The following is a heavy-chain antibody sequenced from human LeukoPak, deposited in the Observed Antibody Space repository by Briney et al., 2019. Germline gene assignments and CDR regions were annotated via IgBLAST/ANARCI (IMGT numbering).Heavy chain of an antibody. V-gene: IGHV4-39*01. CDR1: GGSISGSSYY. J-gene: IGHJ5*02. Sequence: SETLSLTCTVSGGSISGSSYYWGWIRQPPGKGLEWIGSIYYSGSTYYNPSLKSRVTISLDTSKNQFSLKLTSVTAADTAVYYCARQITGAAGFDPWGQGTLVTVSS. CDR2: IYYSGST. CDR3: ARQITGAAGFDP. D-gene: IGHD6-13*01.